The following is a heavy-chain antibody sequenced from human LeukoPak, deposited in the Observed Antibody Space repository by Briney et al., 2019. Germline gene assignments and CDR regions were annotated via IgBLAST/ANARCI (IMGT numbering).Heavy chain of an antibody. CDR1: GGSISGYY. V-gene: IGHV4-59*01. CDR2: IYYSGST. Sequence: SETLSLTCTVSGGSISGYYWSWIRQPPGKGLEWIGYIYYSGSTNYNPSLKSRVTISVDTSKNQFSLKLSSVTAADTAVYYCARGFDYYDSRGAFDPWGQGTLVTVSS. J-gene: IGHJ5*02. D-gene: IGHD3-22*01. CDR3: ARGFDYYDSRGAFDP.